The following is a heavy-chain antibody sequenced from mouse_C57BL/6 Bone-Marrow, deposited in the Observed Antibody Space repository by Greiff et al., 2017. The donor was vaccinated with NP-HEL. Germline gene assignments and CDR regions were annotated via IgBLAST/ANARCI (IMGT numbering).Heavy chain of an antibody. Sequence: QVQLQQPGAELVMPGASVKLSCKASGYTFTSYWMHWVKQRPGHGLEWIGEIDPSDSYTNYNQKFKGKSTLTVDKSSSTAYMQLSSLTSEDSAVYYCAREGYYYGFAYWGQGTLVTVSA. CDR1: GYTFTSYW. V-gene: IGHV1-69*01. CDR2: IDPSDSYT. D-gene: IGHD1-1*01. J-gene: IGHJ3*01. CDR3: AREGYYYGFAY.